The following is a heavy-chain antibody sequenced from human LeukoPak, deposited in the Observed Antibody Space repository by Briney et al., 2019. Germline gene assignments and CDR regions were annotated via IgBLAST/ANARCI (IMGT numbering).Heavy chain of an antibody. CDR2: IRYDGSNK. D-gene: IGHD2-2*01. Sequence: GGSLRLSCAASGFTFSSYGMHWVRQAPGKGLEWVAFIRYDGSNKYYADSVKGRFTISRDNSKNTLYLQMNSLRAEDTAVYYCARDGPVVVPAVNYYYYYYMDVWGKGTTVTISS. CDR1: GFTFSSYG. V-gene: IGHV3-30*02. J-gene: IGHJ6*03. CDR3: ARDGPVVVPAVNYYYYYYMDV.